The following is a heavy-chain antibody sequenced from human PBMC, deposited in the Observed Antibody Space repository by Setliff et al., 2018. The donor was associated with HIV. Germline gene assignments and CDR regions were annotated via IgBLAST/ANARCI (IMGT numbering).Heavy chain of an antibody. Sequence: SVKVSCKASGGTFSDSAINWVRQAPGQGLEWMGRIIPVFGTANYAPKFPDRVTITADKSTSTAYLELSSLRPDDTAVYYCAKEVATTYYYRYMDVWGTG. CDR1: GGTFSDSA. V-gene: IGHV1-69*06. CDR2: IIPVFGTA. D-gene: IGHD5-12*01. CDR3: AKEVATTYYYRYMDV. J-gene: IGHJ6*03.